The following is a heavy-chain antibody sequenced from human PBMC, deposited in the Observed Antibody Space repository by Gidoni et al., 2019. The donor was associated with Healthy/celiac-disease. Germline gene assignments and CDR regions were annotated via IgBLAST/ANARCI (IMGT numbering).Heavy chain of an antibody. CDR2: IIPIFGTA. J-gene: IGHJ6*03. D-gene: IGHD5-18*01. Sequence: QVQLVQSGAEVKKPGSSVKVSCKASGGTCSSYAISWVRQAPGQGLEWMGGIIPIFGTANYAQKCQGRVTITADESTSTAYMELSSLRSEDTAVYYCAAVDTAMVYYYYMDVWGKGTTVTVSS. V-gene: IGHV1-69*01. CDR1: GGTCSSYA. CDR3: AAVDTAMVYYYYMDV.